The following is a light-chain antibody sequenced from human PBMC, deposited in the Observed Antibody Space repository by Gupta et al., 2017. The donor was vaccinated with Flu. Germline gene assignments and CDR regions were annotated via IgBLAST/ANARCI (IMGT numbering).Light chain of an antibody. Sequence: TSSDVGHYNYVSWYQEHPGKAPKLMIYEVTNRPSGVSNRFSGSKSGNTASLTISGLQAEDEADYYCSSYAGISTLVFGGGTKLTVL. V-gene: IGLV2-14*01. J-gene: IGLJ2*01. CDR3: SSYAGISTLV. CDR2: EVT. CDR1: SSDVGHYNY.